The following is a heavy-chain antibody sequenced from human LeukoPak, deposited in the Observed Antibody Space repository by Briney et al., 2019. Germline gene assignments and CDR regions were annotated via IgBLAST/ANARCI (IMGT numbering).Heavy chain of an antibody. D-gene: IGHD1-26*01. V-gene: IGHV4-61*02. CDR2: IYTSGST. Sequence: SETLSLTCTVSGGSTSSGSYYWSWIRQPAGKGLEWIGRIYTSGSTNYNPSLKSRVTISVDTSKNQLSLKLSSVTAADTAVYYCARTPGSYDAFDIWGQGTMVTVSS. CDR3: ARTPGSYDAFDI. J-gene: IGHJ3*02. CDR1: GGSTSSGSYY.